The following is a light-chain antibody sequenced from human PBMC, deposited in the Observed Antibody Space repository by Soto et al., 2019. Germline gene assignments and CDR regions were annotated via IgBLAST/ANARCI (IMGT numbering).Light chain of an antibody. Sequence: QSALTQPRSVSGSPGQSVTISCTGTSSDVGGYNYVSWYQQHPGKAPKLMIYXXXKRXSXXXDXFXGSKSGNTASLTISGLQAEDXADYYCCSYAGSYTWVFGGGTKLTVL. CDR1: SSDVGGYNY. V-gene: IGLV2-11*01. J-gene: IGLJ3*02. CDR2: XXX. CDR3: CSYAGSYTWV.